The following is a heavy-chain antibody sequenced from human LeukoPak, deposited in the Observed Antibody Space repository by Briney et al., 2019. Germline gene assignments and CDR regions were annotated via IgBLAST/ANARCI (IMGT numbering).Heavy chain of an antibody. Sequence: ASVKVSCKASGYTFTGYYMHWVRQAPGQGLEWMGWINPNGGGTNYAQKFQGRVTMTRDTSISTAYMELSRLRSDDTAVYYCARDLAYYYGSGSYYTGPLDYWGQGTLVTVSS. CDR2: INPNGGGT. V-gene: IGHV1-2*02. D-gene: IGHD3-10*01. CDR3: ARDLAYYYGSGSYYTGPLDY. CDR1: GYTFTGYY. J-gene: IGHJ4*02.